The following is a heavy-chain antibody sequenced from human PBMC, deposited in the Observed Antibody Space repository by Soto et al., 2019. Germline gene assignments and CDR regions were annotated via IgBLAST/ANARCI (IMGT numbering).Heavy chain of an antibody. D-gene: IGHD6-19*01. CDR3: ARDGGWSYFDY. CDR2: ISSGSSTI. J-gene: IGHJ4*02. V-gene: IGHV3-48*02. CDR1: GFAFSSYS. Sequence: GGSLRLSCAASGFAFSSYSMNWLRQAPGKGLEWVSYISSGSSTIYYADSVKGRFTTSRDSAKNSLYLQTNSLRDEDTALYYCARDGGWSYFDYWGQGTLVTVSS.